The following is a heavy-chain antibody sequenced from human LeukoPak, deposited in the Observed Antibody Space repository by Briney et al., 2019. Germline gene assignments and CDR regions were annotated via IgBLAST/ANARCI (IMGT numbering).Heavy chain of an antibody. J-gene: IGHJ3*02. Sequence: SEALSLTCAVYGGSFSGYYWSWIRQPPGKGLEGIGEINHSGSNNYNPSLKRRVTISVATSTTQFYLTLSSETATDTAVSSCAKSITPDAFDIWGQGTMVTVSS. CDR3: AKSITPDAFDI. V-gene: IGHV4-34*01. D-gene: IGHD3-3*02. CDR1: GGSFSGYY. CDR2: INHSGSN.